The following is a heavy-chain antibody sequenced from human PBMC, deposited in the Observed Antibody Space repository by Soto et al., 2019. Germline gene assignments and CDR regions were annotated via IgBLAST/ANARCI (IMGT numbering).Heavy chain of an antibody. Sequence: PGGSLRLSCAASGFTFSSFAMNWVRQAPGKGLEWVPSISDSGGSTYYADSVKGRFTISRDNSKKTLYLQMNSLRAEDTAVYYCAKDSITFFYGVDVWGQGTTVTVSS. CDR2: ISDSGGST. V-gene: IGHV3-23*01. CDR1: GFTFSSFA. D-gene: IGHD3-3*02. J-gene: IGHJ6*02. CDR3: AKDSITFFYGVDV.